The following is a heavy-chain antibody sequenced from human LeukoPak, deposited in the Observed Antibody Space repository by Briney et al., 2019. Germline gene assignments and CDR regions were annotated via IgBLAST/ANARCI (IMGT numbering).Heavy chain of an antibody. CDR1: GYNLANYW. CDR3: GRKISGSYYGLDY. V-gene: IGHV5-51*01. D-gene: IGHD1-26*01. Sequence: GGSLSLSCKVSGYNLANYWLGWPRQMPGKGLEWMGIIYPADSETTYSPSFQGQVSISVDKSISTAYLQWSSRKASDTAMYYCGRKISGSYYGLDYRGQGTLVTVSS. CDR2: IYPADSET. J-gene: IGHJ4*02.